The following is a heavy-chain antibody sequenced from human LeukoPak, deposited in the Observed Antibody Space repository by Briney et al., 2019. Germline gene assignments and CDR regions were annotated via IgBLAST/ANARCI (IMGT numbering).Heavy chain of an antibody. V-gene: IGHV3-33*01. CDR1: GFTFSSYG. J-gene: IGHJ4*02. CDR2: IWYDGTNR. CDR3: ARDPNSYSSGWYLY. Sequence: PGGSLRLSCAASGFTFSSYGMHWVRQAPGKGLEWVAVIWYDGTNRYYADSVKGRFTISRDNSKNTLYLQMNSLRVEDTAVYYCARDPNSYSSGWYLYWGQGTLVTVSS. D-gene: IGHD6-19*01.